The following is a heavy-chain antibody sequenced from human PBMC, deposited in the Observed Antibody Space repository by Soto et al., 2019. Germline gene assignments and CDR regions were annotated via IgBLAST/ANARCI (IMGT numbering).Heavy chain of an antibody. CDR2: IIPIFDTA. J-gene: IGHJ6*02. V-gene: IGHV1-69*12. D-gene: IGHD3-3*01. Sequence: QVQLVQSGAEVKKPGSSVKVSCKASGGTFSTYAISWVRQAPGQGLEWMGGIIPIFDTANYAQKFQGRVTITADESTRTAYMDLSSLRSEDTAVYYCARADSRDYYYYDMDVWGQGTTVTVSS. CDR3: ARADSRDYYYYDMDV. CDR1: GGTFSTYA.